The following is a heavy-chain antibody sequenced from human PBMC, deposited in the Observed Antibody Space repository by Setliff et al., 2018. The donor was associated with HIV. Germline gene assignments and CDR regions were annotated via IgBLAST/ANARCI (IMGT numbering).Heavy chain of an antibody. CDR3: ARNLWFVGNRYFDY. Sequence: SETLSLTCSVSGGSISSYYWSWIRKPPGKGLEWIGYIYYSGSTNYNPSIKSRDTISVDTSKNQFTLKLSSVTAADTAVYYCARNLWFVGNRYFDYWGQGTLVTVSS. D-gene: IGHD2-21*01. V-gene: IGHV4-59*12. J-gene: IGHJ4*02. CDR1: GGSISSYY. CDR2: IYYSGST.